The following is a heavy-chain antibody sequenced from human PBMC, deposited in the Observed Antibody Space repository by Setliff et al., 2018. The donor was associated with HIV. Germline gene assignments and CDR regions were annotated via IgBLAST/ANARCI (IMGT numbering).Heavy chain of an antibody. CDR1: GYTLTEFA. D-gene: IGHD3-10*01. Sequence: ASVKVSCKVSGYTLTEFAMHWVRQAPGKGLEWMGGFDPEDGETLYAQKFQGRVTMTEDTSTSTAYMEVRSLRYDDTAVYYCARDDPIRKEVASGLDYWGQGTLVTVSS. V-gene: IGHV1-24*01. CDR2: FDPEDGET. J-gene: IGHJ4*02. CDR3: ARDDPIRKEVASGLDY.